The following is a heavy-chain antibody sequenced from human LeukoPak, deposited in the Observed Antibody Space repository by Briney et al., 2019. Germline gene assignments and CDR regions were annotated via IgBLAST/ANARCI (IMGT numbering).Heavy chain of an antibody. CDR1: GFTFSSYS. D-gene: IGHD5-18*01. CDR3: ARGYSYGPNYMDV. J-gene: IGHJ6*03. Sequence: GGSLRLSCAASGFTFSSYSMNSVRQAAGKGLELVSSISSSSSYIYYADSVKGQFTISRDNAKNSLSLQMNGLRDEDTAVYYCARGYSYGPNYMDVWGKGTTVTVSS. V-gene: IGHV3-21*01. CDR2: ISSSSSYI.